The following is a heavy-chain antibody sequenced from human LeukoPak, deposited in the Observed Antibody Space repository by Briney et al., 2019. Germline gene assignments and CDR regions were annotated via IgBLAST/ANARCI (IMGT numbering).Heavy chain of an antibody. Sequence: ASVKVSCKASGGTFSSYTISWVRQAPGQGLEWMGGIIPIFGTANYAQKFQGRVTITADESTSTAYMELSSLRSEDTAVYYCARDPNYYGSGRPNAFDIWGQGTMVTVSS. CDR1: GGTFSSYT. V-gene: IGHV1-69*13. D-gene: IGHD3-10*01. CDR2: IIPIFGTA. CDR3: ARDPNYYGSGRPNAFDI. J-gene: IGHJ3*02.